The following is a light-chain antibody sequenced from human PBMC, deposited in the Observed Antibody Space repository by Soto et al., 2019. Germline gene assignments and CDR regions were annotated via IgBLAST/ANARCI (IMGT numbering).Light chain of an antibody. CDR2: DAS. V-gene: IGKV1-33*01. CDR3: PQYDNLPLT. J-gene: IGKJ4*01. Sequence: DLQMTQSPSSLSASVGDRVTITCQASQDISNYLNWYQQKPGKAPKLLIYDASNLETGVPSRFSGSGSGTDFTFTISSLQPEDIATYYCPQYDNLPLTFGGGTKVEIK. CDR1: QDISNY.